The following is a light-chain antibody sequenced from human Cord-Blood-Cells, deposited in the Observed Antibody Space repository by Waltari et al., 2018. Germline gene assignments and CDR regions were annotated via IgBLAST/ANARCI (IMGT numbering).Light chain of an antibody. CDR1: QSISSY. V-gene: IGKV1-39*01. CDR3: QQSYSTWT. J-gene: IGKJ1*01. Sequence: DIQMTQSPSSLSAFVGDRVTITCRASQSISSYLNWYQQKPGKAPKLLIYAASSMQSGVTSRFSGSGSGTDFTLTISSLQPEDFATYYCQQSYSTWTFGQGTKVEIK. CDR2: AAS.